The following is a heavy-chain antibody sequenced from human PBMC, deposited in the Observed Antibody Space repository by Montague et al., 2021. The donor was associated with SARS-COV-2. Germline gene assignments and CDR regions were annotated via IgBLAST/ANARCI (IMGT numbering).Heavy chain of an antibody. D-gene: IGHD2-2*01. Sequence: CAISGDSVSIDIATWNLIMHSPSIDLQWQRRTYYRSKWYNDYAQSVKSLITIDPDTSKHQLSLHLNSVTPEDTAVYYCSRIPVGSKYYFDFWGQGTLVTVSS. CDR2: TYYRSKWYN. CDR3: SRIPVGSKYYFDF. J-gene: IGHJ4*02. V-gene: IGHV6-1*01. CDR1: GDSVSIDIAT.